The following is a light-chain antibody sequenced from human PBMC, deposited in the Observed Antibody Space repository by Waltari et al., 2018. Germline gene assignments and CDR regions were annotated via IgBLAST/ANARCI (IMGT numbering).Light chain of an antibody. CDR3: QVWDSNNDHPV. CDR2: ADN. V-gene: IGLV3-21*02. Sequence: YYLTQPPSLSSASGPTARLTCGGYILARKYVYWYLQKTAEAPVQVIFADNQRPSGIPGRRSGSNAGNTATLTISGVEAGDEADYYGQVWDSNNDHPVFGGGTRLTVL. CDR1: ILARKY. J-gene: IGLJ2*01.